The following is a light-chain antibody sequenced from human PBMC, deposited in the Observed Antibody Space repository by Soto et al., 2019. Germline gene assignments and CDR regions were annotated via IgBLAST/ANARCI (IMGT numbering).Light chain of an antibody. J-gene: IGLJ1*01. CDR3: SSHTSNSTYV. CDR2: DVS. CDR1: SSDVGGYNY. V-gene: IGLV2-14*01. Sequence: QSALTQPASVSGSPGQSITISCTGTSSDVGGYNYVSWYQQHPGKAPKLMIYDVSNRPSGASNRFSGSKSGNTASLTISGLQAEDEADYYCSSHTSNSTYVFGTGTKLTVL.